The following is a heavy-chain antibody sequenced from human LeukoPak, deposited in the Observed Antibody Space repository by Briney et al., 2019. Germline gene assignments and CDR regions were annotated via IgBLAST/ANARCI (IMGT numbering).Heavy chain of an antibody. V-gene: IGHV3-7*01. Sequence: GGSLRLSCAASGFTFSTYWMSWVRQAPGKGLEWVANIKQDGSGKFYVDSVKGRFTISRDNAKNSMYLQMNSLRAEDTAVYYCARVLPVASRDYWGQGTLVTVSS. CDR3: ARVLPVASRDY. CDR2: IKQDGSGK. D-gene: IGHD2-2*01. CDR1: GFTFSTYW. J-gene: IGHJ4*02.